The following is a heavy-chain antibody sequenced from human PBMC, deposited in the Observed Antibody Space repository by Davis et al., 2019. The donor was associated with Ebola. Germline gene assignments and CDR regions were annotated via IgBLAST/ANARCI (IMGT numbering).Heavy chain of an antibody. Sequence: PGGSLRLSCAASGFTVSSNYMSWVRQAPGKGLEWVANIKQDGSEKYYVDSVKGRFTISRDNAKNSLYLQMNSLRAEDTAVYYCARMLRYFDWLLDYWGQGTLVTVSS. V-gene: IGHV3-7*03. CDR3: ARMLRYFDWLLDY. J-gene: IGHJ4*02. D-gene: IGHD3-9*01. CDR2: IKQDGSEK. CDR1: GFTVSSNY.